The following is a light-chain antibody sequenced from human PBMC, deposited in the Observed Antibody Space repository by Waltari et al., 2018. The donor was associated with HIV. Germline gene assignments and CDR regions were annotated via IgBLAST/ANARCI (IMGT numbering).Light chain of an antibody. CDR1: SSDVGGYNY. CDR3: SSYSCSITLYVV. V-gene: IGLV2-14*01. J-gene: IGLJ2*01. CDR2: EVS. Sequence: QSALTQTASVSGSPGQSITISCTGTSSDVGGYNYVSWYQHHPGKAPKLMISEVSSRPSGVFNRVSGSKSGNPASLTISGLQAEDEADYYCSSYSCSITLYVVFGGGTKLTVL.